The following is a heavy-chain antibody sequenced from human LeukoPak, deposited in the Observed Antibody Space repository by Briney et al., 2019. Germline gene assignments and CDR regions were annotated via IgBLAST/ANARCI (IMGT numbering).Heavy chain of an antibody. CDR1: GGSFSGYY. V-gene: IGHV4-34*01. D-gene: IGHD3-10*01. Sequence: SETLSLTCAVYGGSFSGYYWRWIRQPPGKGLEWVGEINQSGSTNYNPSLKSRVTISVDTSKNQFSLKLSSVTAADTAVYYCARGRSLSGWFDPWGQGTLVTVSS. CDR2: INQSGST. CDR3: ARGRSLSGWFDP. J-gene: IGHJ5*02.